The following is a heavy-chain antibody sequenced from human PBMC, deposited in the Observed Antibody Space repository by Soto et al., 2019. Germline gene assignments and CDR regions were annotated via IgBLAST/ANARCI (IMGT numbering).Heavy chain of an antibody. CDR2: INPRGGIT. J-gene: IGHJ6*02. CDR3: ASRPAFSSSWYGLPPDPSHGRDV. V-gene: IGHV1-46*04. Sequence: QMQLVQYGAEVKRPGASVRVSCKSSGYTFTSFYIHWVRQAPGQGLEWMGIINPRGGITNFAQRLQARVTMTRDISTNTRYMELSSLNSDDTAVYYCASRPAFSSSWYGLPPDPSHGRDVWGQGTTVTVS. D-gene: IGHD6-13*01. CDR1: GYTFTSFY.